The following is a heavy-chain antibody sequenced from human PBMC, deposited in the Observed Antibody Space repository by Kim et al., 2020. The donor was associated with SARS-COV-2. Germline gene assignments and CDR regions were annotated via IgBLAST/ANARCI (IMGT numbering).Heavy chain of an antibody. CDR1: GGSISSTTYY. Sequence: SETLSLTCSASGGSISSTTYYWGWVRQPPGKGLEWIGTIYYSGSANYNPSLKRRVSLSVDTSKNHFSLKLSSVTAADTAVYYCARHFDYPSAFDIWGQGTMVPVSS. CDR3: ARHFDYPSAFDI. V-gene: IGHV4-39*01. J-gene: IGHJ3*02. CDR2: IYYSGSA. D-gene: IGHD3-10*01.